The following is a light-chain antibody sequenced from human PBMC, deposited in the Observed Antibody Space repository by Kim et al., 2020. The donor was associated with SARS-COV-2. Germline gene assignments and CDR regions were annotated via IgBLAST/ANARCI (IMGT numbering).Light chain of an antibody. Sequence: QSVLTQPPSESGAPGQRVTISCTGSNSNIGAGYGIYWYQQLPGKTPKLLIFGNINRPSGVPDRFSGSNSGTSASLAITGLQAEDEGDYYCQSYDNSLSGSRVFGTGTKVTVL. CDR3: QSYDNSLSGSRV. J-gene: IGLJ1*01. CDR1: NSNIGAGYG. V-gene: IGLV1-40*01. CDR2: GNI.